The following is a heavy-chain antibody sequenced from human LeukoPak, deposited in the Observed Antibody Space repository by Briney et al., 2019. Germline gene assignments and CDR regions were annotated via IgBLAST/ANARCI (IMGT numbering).Heavy chain of an antibody. CDR1: GYTFTGYY. CDR3: ARDRIWIAVADLTPYFDY. Sequence: ASVKVSCKASGYTFTGYYMHWVRQAPGQGLEWMGWINPNSGATDYAQNFQGRVTMTRDSSISTAHMELSRLRSDDTAVYYCARDRIWIAVADLTPYFDYWGQGTLVTVSS. J-gene: IGHJ4*02. D-gene: IGHD6-19*01. CDR2: INPNSGAT. V-gene: IGHV1-2*02.